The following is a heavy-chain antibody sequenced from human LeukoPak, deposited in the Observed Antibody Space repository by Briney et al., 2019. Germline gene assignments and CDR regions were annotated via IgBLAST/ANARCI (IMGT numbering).Heavy chain of an antibody. Sequence: ASVKVSCKASGGTFSSYAISWVRQAPGQGLEWMGGIIPIFGTANYAQKFQGRVTMTTDTSTSTAYMELRSLRSDDTAVYYCARGYFDWLLFVDYWGQGTLVTVSS. J-gene: IGHJ4*02. V-gene: IGHV1-69*05. CDR3: ARGYFDWLLFVDY. CDR1: GGTFSSYA. CDR2: IIPIFGTA. D-gene: IGHD3-9*01.